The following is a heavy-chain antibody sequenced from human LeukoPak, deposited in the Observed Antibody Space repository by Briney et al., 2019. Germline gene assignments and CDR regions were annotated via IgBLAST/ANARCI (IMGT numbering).Heavy chain of an antibody. CDR2: IYYSGST. D-gene: IGHD1-26*01. J-gene: IGHJ4*02. Sequence: PSETLPLTCTVSGGSISSYYWSWIRQPPGKGLEWIGYIYYSGSTNYNPSLKSRVTISVDTSKNQFSLKLSSVTAADTAVYYCARGGGRFDYWGQGTLVTVSS. CDR3: ARGGGRFDY. V-gene: IGHV4-59*01. CDR1: GGSISSYY.